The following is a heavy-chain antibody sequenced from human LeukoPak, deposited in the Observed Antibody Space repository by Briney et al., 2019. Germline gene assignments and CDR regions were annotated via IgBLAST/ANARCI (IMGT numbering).Heavy chain of an antibody. CDR3: AREYAPVGATEAFDI. CDR1: GFTFSSYW. V-gene: IGHV3-74*01. D-gene: IGHD1-26*01. Sequence: GGSLRLSCAASGFTFSSYWMHWVRQAPGKGLVWVSRINSDGSSTSYADSVKGRFTISRNNAKNTLYLQMNSLRAEDTAVYYCAREYAPVGATEAFDIWGQGTMVTVSS. CDR2: INSDGSST. J-gene: IGHJ3*02.